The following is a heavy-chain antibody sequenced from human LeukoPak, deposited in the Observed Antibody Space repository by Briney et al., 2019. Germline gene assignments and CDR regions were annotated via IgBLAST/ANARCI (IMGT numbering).Heavy chain of an antibody. Sequence: GGFLRLSCAASGFTFSNAWMSWVRQAPGKGLEWVGRIKSKTDGGTTDYAAPVKGRFTISRDDSKNTLYLQMNSLKTEDTAVYYCTTGGDYYDSSGYYYHWGQGTLVTVSS. CDR1: GFTFSNAW. CDR2: IKSKTDGGTT. J-gene: IGHJ5*02. D-gene: IGHD3-22*01. CDR3: TTGGDYYDSSGYYYH. V-gene: IGHV3-15*01.